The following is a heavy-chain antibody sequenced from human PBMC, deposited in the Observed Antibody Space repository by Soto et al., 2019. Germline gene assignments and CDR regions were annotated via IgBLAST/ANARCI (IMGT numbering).Heavy chain of an antibody. J-gene: IGHJ4*02. V-gene: IGHV3-21*01. CDR1: GFTFSSYS. CDR2: ISSSSTYI. CDR3: ARGEGYFDWSAPRY. Sequence: EVQLVESGGGRVKPGGSLRLSCAASGFTFSSYSMHWVRQAPGKGLEWVSSISSSSTYIKYADSVKGRFTISRDNAKNSLYLQMNSLRAEDTAVYYCARGEGYFDWSAPRYWGQGTLVTVSS. D-gene: IGHD3-9*01.